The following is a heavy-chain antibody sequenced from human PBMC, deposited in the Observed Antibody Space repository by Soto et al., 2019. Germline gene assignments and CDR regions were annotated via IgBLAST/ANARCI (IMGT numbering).Heavy chain of an antibody. D-gene: IGHD3-10*01. J-gene: IGHJ6*02. V-gene: IGHV4-59*01. Sequence: SETLSLTCTVSGGSISSYYWSWIRQPPGKGLEWIGYIYYSGSTNYNPSLKSRVTISVDTSKNQFSLKLSSVTAADTAVYYCARGVEYYGLGSYYSLQVRYHHYCMDVPGQGTSVTGS. CDR2: IYYSGST. CDR1: GGSISSYY. CDR3: ARGVEYYGLGSYYSLQVRYHHYCMDV.